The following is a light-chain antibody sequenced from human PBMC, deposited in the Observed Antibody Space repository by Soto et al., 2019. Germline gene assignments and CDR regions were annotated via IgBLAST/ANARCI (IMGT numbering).Light chain of an antibody. CDR3: QQYYDWPPLT. Sequence: EIVMTQSPATLSVSPGEAATLSCRASQRISNNLAWYQQKPGQAPRLLIYGASTRATGVPARFSGSGSGTEFTLTISSLQSEDFAVYYCQQYYDWPPLTFGGGTKVEI. J-gene: IGKJ4*01. CDR1: QRISNN. CDR2: GAS. V-gene: IGKV3-15*01.